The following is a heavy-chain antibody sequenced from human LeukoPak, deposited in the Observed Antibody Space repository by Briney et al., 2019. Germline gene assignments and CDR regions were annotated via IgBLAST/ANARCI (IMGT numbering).Heavy chain of an antibody. V-gene: IGHV4-39*02. J-gene: IGHJ6*02. Sequence: SETLSLTCTVAGGSIRTDGSYWAWIRQPPGKGLEWIGSIYIDGITHYNSSLQSRVTLSIDTSKNHFSLRLTSVTAADTAVFYCARLFTRAWEYRYGMDVWGQGTAVTVSS. CDR1: GGSIRTDGSY. CDR2: IYIDGIT. CDR3: ARLFTRAWEYRYGMDV. D-gene: IGHD1-26*01.